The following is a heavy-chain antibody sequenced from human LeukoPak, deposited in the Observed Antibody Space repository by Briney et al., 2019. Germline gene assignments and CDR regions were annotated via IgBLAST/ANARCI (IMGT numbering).Heavy chain of an antibody. V-gene: IGHV3-15*01. CDR1: GFTFSNAW. J-gene: IGHJ4*02. CDR2: IKAKSFGGTT. Sequence: KTGESLRLSCAASGFTFSNAWMSWVRQAPGKGLEWVGRIKAKSFGGTTDYAAPMNGRFTISRDDSTNTLYLQMNSLRTDDTAVYYCTTPDTMYSLNHFTSWGRGTLVTVSS. CDR3: TTPDTMYSLNHFTS. D-gene: IGHD1-14*01.